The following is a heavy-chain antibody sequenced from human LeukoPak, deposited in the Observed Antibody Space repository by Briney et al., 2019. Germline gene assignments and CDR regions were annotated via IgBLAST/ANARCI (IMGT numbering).Heavy chain of an antibody. CDR3: SKDQFKTYYGWFDS. CDR1: GFTFRNSA. J-gene: IGHJ5*01. D-gene: IGHD3-22*01. V-gene: IGHV3-23*01. Sequence: GGSLRLSCAASGFTFRNSAMSWVRQAPGNGPEWVSAMSATGISTYYADSVKGRFTISRDNSKNTLYLQMNSLRAGDTAVYYCSKDQFKTYYGWFDSWGQGTLVTVSS. CDR2: MSATGIST.